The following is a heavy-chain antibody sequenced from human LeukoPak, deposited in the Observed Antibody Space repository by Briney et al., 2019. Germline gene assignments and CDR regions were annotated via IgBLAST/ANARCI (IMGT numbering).Heavy chain of an antibody. Sequence: ASVKVSCKASGYTFTDYYMHWVRQAPGQGLEWMGIINPSGGSTSYAQKFQGRVTMTRDTSTSTVYMELSSLGSEDTAVYYCARGGYYYDSSGYYSRYWGQGTLVTVSS. CDR1: GYTFTDYY. CDR2: INPSGGST. J-gene: IGHJ4*02. D-gene: IGHD3-22*01. CDR3: ARGGYYYDSSGYYSRY. V-gene: IGHV1-46*01.